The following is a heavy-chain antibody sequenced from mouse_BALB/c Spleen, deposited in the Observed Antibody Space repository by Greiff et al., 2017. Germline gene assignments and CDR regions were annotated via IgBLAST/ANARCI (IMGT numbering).Heavy chain of an antibody. CDR1: GYSITSDYA. Sequence: EVQLQQSGPGLVKPSQSLSLTCTVTGYSITSDYAWNWIRQFPGNKLERMGYISYSGSTSYNPSLKSRISITRDTSKNQFFLQLNSVTTEDTATYYGAGGRVLRRWYFDVWGAGTTVTVSS. D-gene: IGHD1-1*02. V-gene: IGHV3-2*02. J-gene: IGHJ1*01. CDR2: ISYSGST. CDR3: AGGRVLRRWYFDV.